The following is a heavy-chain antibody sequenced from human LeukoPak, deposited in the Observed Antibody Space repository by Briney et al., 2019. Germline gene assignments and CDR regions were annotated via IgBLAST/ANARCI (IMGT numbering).Heavy chain of an antibody. CDR1: GFTFSTYA. D-gene: IGHD2-21*01. CDR3: ARECLTCGGDSYDY. CDR2: IDGSGNSV. Sequence: GGSLRLSCAASGFTFSTYAMSWVRQAPGKGLEWLSYIDGSGNSVYYADSVKGRFTISRDNAKSSLYLQMSSLRADDTAVYYCARECLTCGGDSYDYWGQGALVTVSS. J-gene: IGHJ4*02. V-gene: IGHV3-48*03.